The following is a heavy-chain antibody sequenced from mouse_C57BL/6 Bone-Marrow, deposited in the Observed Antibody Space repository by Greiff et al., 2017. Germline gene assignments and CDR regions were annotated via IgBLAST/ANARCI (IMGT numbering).Heavy chain of an antibody. CDR2: ISSGSSTI. V-gene: IGHV5-17*01. CDR1: GFTFSDYG. J-gene: IGHJ3*01. CDR3: ARPDGYYVPFAY. D-gene: IGHD2-3*01. Sequence: EVMLVESGGGLVKPGGSLKLSCAASGFTFSDYGMHWVRQAPEKGLEWVAYISSGSSTIYYADTVKGRSTISRDNAKNTLFLQMTSLRSEDTAMYYCARPDGYYVPFAYWGQGTLVTVSA.